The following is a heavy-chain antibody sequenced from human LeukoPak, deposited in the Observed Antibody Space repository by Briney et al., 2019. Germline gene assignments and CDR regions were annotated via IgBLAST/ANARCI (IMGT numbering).Heavy chain of an antibody. CDR2: IYYRGTT. CDR1: GGSISSGGHY. Sequence: PSETLSLTCTVSGGSISSGGHYWGWIRQQPGKGLEWIVYIYYRGTTYYNPSLKSRVSISLDTSKNQFSLKLSSVTAADTAVYYCARAERFSGNSGWFDPWGQGTLVTVSS. CDR3: ARAERFSGNSGWFDP. V-gene: IGHV4-31*03. D-gene: IGHD4-23*01. J-gene: IGHJ5*02.